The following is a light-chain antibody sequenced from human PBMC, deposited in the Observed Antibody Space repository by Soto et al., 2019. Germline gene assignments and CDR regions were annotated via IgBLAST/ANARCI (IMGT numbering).Light chain of an antibody. J-gene: IGLJ1*01. CDR2: SNN. CDR3: ATWDDSLNGYV. CDR1: SSNIGSNT. V-gene: IGLV1-44*01. Sequence: LTQPPSASGTPGQRVTISCSGSSSNIGSNTVNWYQQLPGTAPKLLIYSNNQRPSGVPDRFSGSKSGTSASLAISGLQSEDEADYYCATWDDSLNGYVFGTGTKVTV.